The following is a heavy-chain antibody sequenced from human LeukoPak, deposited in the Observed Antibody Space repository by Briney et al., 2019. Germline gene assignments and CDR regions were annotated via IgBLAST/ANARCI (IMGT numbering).Heavy chain of an antibody. D-gene: IGHD3-9*01. V-gene: IGHV1-69*04. Sequence: GASVKVSCKASGYTFTSYGISWVRQAPGQGLEWMGRIIPILGIANYAQKFQGRVTITADKSTSTAYMELSSLRSEDTAVYYCARDQQDPDWLLFDAVGSYWGQGTLVTVSS. CDR2: IIPILGIA. CDR3: ARDQQDPDWLLFDAVGSY. CDR1: GYTFTSYG. J-gene: IGHJ4*02.